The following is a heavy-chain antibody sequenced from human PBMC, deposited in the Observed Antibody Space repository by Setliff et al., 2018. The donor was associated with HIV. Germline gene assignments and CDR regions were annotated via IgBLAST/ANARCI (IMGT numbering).Heavy chain of an antibody. V-gene: IGHV3-23*01. CDR2: ITDGGGTT. D-gene: IGHD3-22*01. Sequence: ETLSLTCTVSGGSIFSAYAMSWVRQGPEKGLEWVSAITDGGGTTYYADSVKGRFTISRDNSKNTLYLQMNSLRAEDTALYYCVKDWGADDSKPWLSYWGQGTLVTVSS. J-gene: IGHJ4*02. CDR3: VKDWGADDSKPWLSY. CDR1: GGSIFSAYA.